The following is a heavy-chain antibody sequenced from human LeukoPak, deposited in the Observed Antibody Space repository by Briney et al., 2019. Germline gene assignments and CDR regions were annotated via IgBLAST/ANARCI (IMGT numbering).Heavy chain of an antibody. CDR1: GYRFSSYW. J-gene: IGHJ4*02. V-gene: IGHV5-51*01. D-gene: IGHD3-22*01. CDR2: IYPGDSDT. CDR3: ARPRTHDSSAYYHY. Sequence: GESLKISCKGSGYRFSSYWIGWVRQMPGKGLEWMGIIYPGDSDTRYSPSFQGQVIISADKSISTAYLQWSSLKASDTAMYYCARPRTHDSSAYYHYWGQGTLVTVSS.